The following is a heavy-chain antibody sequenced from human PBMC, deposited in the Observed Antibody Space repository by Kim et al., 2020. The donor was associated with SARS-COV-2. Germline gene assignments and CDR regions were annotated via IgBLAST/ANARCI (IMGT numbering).Heavy chain of an antibody. J-gene: IGHJ4*02. Sequence: GGSLRLSCAASGFTFSSYGMHWVRQAPGKGLEWVAVIWYDGNNKYYADSVKGRFTISRDNSKNTLYLQMNSLRAEDTAMYYCARGVTRGATTSNYFDYWGQGTLVTVSS. V-gene: IGHV3-33*01. CDR2: IWYDGNNK. CDR1: GFTFSSYG. D-gene: IGHD1-26*01. CDR3: ARGVTRGATTSNYFDY.